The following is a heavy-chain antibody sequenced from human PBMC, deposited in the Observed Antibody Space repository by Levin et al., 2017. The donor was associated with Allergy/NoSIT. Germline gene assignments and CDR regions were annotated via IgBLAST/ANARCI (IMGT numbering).Heavy chain of an antibody. D-gene: IGHD3-10*01. Sequence: SETLSLTCTVSGASIDRGNFYWTWIRKHPDKGLEWLGFIHHSGSATYNPSLKSRLSMSLDTSKSQFSLKVTSVTVADTAVYYCARDDWAWFGECYGPDVWGQGATVIVSS. V-gene: IGHV4-31*03. J-gene: IGHJ6*02. CDR2: IHHSGSA. CDR1: GASIDRGNFY. CDR3: ARDDWAWFGECYGPDV.